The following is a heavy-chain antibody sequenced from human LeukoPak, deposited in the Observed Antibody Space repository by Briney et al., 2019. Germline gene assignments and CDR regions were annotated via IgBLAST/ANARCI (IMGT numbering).Heavy chain of an antibody. Sequence: SVKVSCKASGGTFSSYAISWVRQAPGQGLEWMGGIIPIFGTANFAQKFQGRVTITADKSTSTAYMELSSLRSEHTAVYYCASRMGVDSSSWYGAFDIWGQGTMVTVSS. CDR2: IIPIFGTA. D-gene: IGHD6-13*01. J-gene: IGHJ3*02. CDR1: GGTFSSYA. CDR3: ASRMGVDSSSWYGAFDI. V-gene: IGHV1-69*06.